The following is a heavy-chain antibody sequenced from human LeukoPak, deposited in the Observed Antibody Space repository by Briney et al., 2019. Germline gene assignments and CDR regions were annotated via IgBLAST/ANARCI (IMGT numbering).Heavy chain of an antibody. Sequence: PGGSLRLSCAASGFTFSSYWMSWVRQAPGKGLEWVANINRDGSEKYYVDSVKGRFTISRDNAKNSLYLQMNSLRAEDTAVYYCARVEGDRLRVAGIYYYYYYMDVWGKGTTVTVSS. CDR1: GFTFSSYW. CDR3: ARVEGDRLRVAGIYYYYYYMDV. D-gene: IGHD6-19*01. J-gene: IGHJ6*03. CDR2: INRDGSEK. V-gene: IGHV3-7*01.